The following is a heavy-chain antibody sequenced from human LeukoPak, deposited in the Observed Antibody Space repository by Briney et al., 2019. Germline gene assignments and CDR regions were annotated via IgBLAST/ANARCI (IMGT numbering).Heavy chain of an antibody. D-gene: IGHD6-25*01. Sequence: GGSLRLSCTASGLTFRDYTMSWVRQAPGKGLEWVANIKQDGSEKYYVDSVKGRFTISRDNAKNSLDLQMNSLRAEDTGVYYCARDLSGGYYYYYMDVWGKGTTVTISS. CDR2: IKQDGSEK. J-gene: IGHJ6*03. CDR3: ARDLSGGYYYYYMDV. V-gene: IGHV3-7*01. CDR1: GLTFRDYT.